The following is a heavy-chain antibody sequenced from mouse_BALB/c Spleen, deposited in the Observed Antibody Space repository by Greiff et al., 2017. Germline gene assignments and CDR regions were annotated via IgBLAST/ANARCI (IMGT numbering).Heavy chain of an antibody. CDR1: GFAFSSYD. D-gene: IGHD1-1*02. Sequence: EVQLVESGGGLVKPGGSLKLSCAASGFAFSSYDMSWVRQTPEKRLEWVAYISSGGGSTYYPDTVKGRFTISRDNAKNTLYLQMSSLKSEDTAMYYCARHGGNYGLFAYWGQGTLVTVSA. V-gene: IGHV5-12-1*01. CDR2: ISSGGGST. CDR3: ARHGGNYGLFAY. J-gene: IGHJ3*01.